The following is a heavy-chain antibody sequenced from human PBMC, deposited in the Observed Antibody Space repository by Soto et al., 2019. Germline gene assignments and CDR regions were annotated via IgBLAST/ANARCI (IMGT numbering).Heavy chain of an antibody. CDR3: ERHPNANAFDI. V-gene: IGHV4-34*01. CDR2: ISQSGST. Sequence: SETLSLTCAVYGASLSGYDWSWVRQPPGKGLQWIGEISQSGSTNYDPSLKSRVSISMDTSKNQFSLRLRSVTAADTASYYCERHPNANAFDIWGRGTMVTVS. CDR1: GASLSGYD. J-gene: IGHJ3*02.